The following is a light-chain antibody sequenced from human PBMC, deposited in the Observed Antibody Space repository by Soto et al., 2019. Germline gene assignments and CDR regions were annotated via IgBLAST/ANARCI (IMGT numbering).Light chain of an antibody. Sequence: QSALTQPRSVSGSPGQSVTISCTGTSSDVGGYNYVSWNQQHPGKAPKLMIYDVSKRPSGVPDRFSGSKSGNTASLTISGLQAEDEADYSCCSYAGSYTLVFGGGTKLTVL. J-gene: IGLJ2*01. V-gene: IGLV2-11*01. CDR2: DVS. CDR1: SSDVGGYNY. CDR3: CSYAGSYTLV.